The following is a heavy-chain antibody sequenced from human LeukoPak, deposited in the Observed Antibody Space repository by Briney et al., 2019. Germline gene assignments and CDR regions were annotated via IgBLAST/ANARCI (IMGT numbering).Heavy chain of an antibody. CDR3: AKDHYGSGSYYNWFDP. D-gene: IGHD3-10*01. J-gene: IGHJ5*02. CDR1: GFTFSSYA. Sequence: GGSLRLSCAASGFTFSSYAMSWVRQAPGKGLEWVSAISGSGGSTYYADSVKGRFTISRDNSKNTLYLQMNSLRAEDTAVYYCAKDHYGSGSYYNWFDPWGQGTLVTVSS. V-gene: IGHV3-23*01. CDR2: ISGSGGST.